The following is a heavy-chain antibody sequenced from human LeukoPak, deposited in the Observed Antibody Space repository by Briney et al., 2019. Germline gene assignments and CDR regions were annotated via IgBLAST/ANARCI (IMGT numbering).Heavy chain of an antibody. CDR1: GFTISSYA. CDR3: ARDLLSGSYSEIEY. D-gene: IGHD1-26*01. CDR2: ISYDGSNK. V-gene: IGHV3-30-3*01. J-gene: IGHJ4*02. Sequence: PGGSLRLSCAAFGFTISSYAMHWVHQAPGKGLQWVAVISYDGSNKYYADSVKGRFTISRDNSKNTLYLQMNSLRAEDTAVYYCARDLLSGSYSEIEYWGQGTLVTVSS.